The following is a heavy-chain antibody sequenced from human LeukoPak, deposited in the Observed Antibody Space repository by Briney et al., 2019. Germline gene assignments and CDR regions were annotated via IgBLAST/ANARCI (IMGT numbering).Heavy chain of an antibody. V-gene: IGHV1-8*01. D-gene: IGHD3-10*01. Sequence: ASVKVSCKASGYTFTSYDINWVRQATGQGLEWMGWMNPNSGNTGYAQKFQGRVTMTRNTSISTAYMELSSLRSEDTAVYYCARGPITMVRGVTPYLFDPWDQGTLVTVSS. CDR2: MNPNSGNT. CDR3: ARGPITMVRGVTPYLFDP. CDR1: GYTFTSYD. J-gene: IGHJ5*02.